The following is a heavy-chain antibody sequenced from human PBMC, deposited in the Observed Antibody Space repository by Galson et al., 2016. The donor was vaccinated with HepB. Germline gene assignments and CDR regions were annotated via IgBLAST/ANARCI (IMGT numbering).Heavy chain of an antibody. CDR1: GYSFTKYW. J-gene: IGHJ4*02. CDR2: IYPGDSDT. Sequence: QSGAEVKKPGESLKISCEASGYSFTKYWIGWVRQMPGGGLEWMAIIYPGDSDTRYSPSFQGQVPISADKSTSTAYLQWNSLKASDTAMYYCARHFDCSTSSCYLDYWGRGTLVTVSS. V-gene: IGHV5-51*01. CDR3: ARHFDCSTSSCYLDY. D-gene: IGHD2-15*01.